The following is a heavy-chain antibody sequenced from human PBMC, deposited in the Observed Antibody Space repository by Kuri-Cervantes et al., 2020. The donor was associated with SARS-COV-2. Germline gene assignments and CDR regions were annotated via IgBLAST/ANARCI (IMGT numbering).Heavy chain of an antibody. D-gene: IGHD3-10*01. Sequence: GESLKISCAASGFTFSSYSMNWVRQAPGKGLEWVSSISSSSSYIYYADSVKGRFTISRDNAKNSLYLQMNSLRAEDTAVYYCARDRPPNYYGSGSSLDAFDIWGQGTMVTVSS. J-gene: IGHJ3*02. CDR2: ISSSSSYI. V-gene: IGHV3-21*01. CDR1: GFTFSSYS. CDR3: ARDRPPNYYGSGSSLDAFDI.